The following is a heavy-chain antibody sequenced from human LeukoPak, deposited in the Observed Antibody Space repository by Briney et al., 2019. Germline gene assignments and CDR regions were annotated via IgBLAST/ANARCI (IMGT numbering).Heavy chain of an antibody. V-gene: IGHV1-69*05. CDR2: IIPIFGTA. CDR1: GGTFSSYA. CDR3: ARWGPTIFGVVSPLPPLDY. Sequence: SVKVSCKASGGTFSSYAISWVRQAPGQGLEWMGGIIPIFGTANYAQKFQGRVTITTDESTSTAYMELRSLRSDDTAVYYCARWGPTIFGVVSPLPPLDYWGQGTLVTVSS. J-gene: IGHJ4*02. D-gene: IGHD3-3*01.